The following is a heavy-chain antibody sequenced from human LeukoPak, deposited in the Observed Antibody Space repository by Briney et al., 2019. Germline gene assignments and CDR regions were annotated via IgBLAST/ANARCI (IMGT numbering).Heavy chain of an antibody. V-gene: IGHV4-34*01. D-gene: IGHD6-19*01. Sequence: SETLSLTCAVYGGSFSGYYWGWFRQPPGKGLEWIGDITQSGTTTYNPSLKSRVTISVGTSKKQFSLTLNSLTAADTAVYYCARGRGESSGWYGYFDYWGQGILVTVSP. J-gene: IGHJ4*02. CDR2: ITQSGTT. CDR1: GGSFSGYY. CDR3: ARGRGESSGWYGYFDY.